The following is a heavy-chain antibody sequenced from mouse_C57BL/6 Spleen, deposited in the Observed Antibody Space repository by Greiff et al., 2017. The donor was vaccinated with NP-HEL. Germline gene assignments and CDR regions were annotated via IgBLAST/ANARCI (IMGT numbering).Heavy chain of an antibody. D-gene: IGHD2-1*01. Sequence: EVKLMESGEGLVKPGGSLKLSCAASGFTFSSYAMSWVRQTPEKRLEWVTYISSGGDYIYYADTVKGRFTISRDNARNTLYLQMSSLKSEDTAMYYCTREYYGNYVAMDYWGQGTSVTVSS. CDR1: GFTFSSYA. V-gene: IGHV5-9-1*02. J-gene: IGHJ4*01. CDR2: ISSGGDYI. CDR3: TREYYGNYVAMDY.